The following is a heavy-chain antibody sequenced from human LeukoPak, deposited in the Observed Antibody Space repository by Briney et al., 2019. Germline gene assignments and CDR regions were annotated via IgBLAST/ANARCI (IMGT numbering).Heavy chain of an antibody. CDR1: AGSISSSNYY. CDR3: ARLARTHRSGWSSGFDWLIDY. Sequence: PSETLSLTCTVSAGSISSSNYYWGWIRQPPGKGLEWIGSIYYSGRTYYNPSLKSRVTISVDTSKKQFSLKLSSVTAADTAVYYCARLARTHRSGWSSGFDWLIDYWGQGTLVTVSS. V-gene: IGHV4-39*01. CDR2: IYYSGRT. J-gene: IGHJ4*02. D-gene: IGHD6-19*01.